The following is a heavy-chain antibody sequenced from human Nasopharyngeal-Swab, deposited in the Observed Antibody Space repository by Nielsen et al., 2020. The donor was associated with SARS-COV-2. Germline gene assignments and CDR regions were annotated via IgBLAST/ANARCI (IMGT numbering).Heavy chain of an antibody. CDR3: ARDYGDYVFDY. CDR1: GGSISSSSYY. D-gene: IGHD4-17*01. V-gene: IGHV4-39*02. J-gene: IGHJ4*02. CDR2: IYYSGST. Sequence: SETLSLTCTVSGGSISSSSYYWGWIRQPPGKGLEWIGSIYYSGSTYYNPSLKSRVTISVDTSKNQFSLKLSSVTAADTAVYYCARDYGDYVFDYWGQGTLVTVSS.